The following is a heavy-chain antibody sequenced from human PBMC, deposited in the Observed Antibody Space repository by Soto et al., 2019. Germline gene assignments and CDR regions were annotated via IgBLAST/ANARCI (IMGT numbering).Heavy chain of an antibody. V-gene: IGHV5-51*01. CDR3: ARQGPTDFWSGYYNNWFDP. D-gene: IGHD3-3*01. CDR2: IYPGDSDT. J-gene: IGHJ5*02. CDR1: GYSFTSYW. Sequence: GESLKISCKGSGYSFTSYWIGWVRQMPGKGLDWMGIIYPGDSDTRYSPSFQGQVTISADKSISTAYLQWSSLKASDTAMYYCARQGPTDFWSGYYNNWFDPWGQGTLVTVSS.